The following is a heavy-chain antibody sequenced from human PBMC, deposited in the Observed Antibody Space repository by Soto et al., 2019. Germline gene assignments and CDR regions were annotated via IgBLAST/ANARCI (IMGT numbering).Heavy chain of an antibody. D-gene: IGHD3-10*01. CDR2: IYYSGST. J-gene: IGHJ6*02. Sequence: PSETLSLTCIVSGGSISTSTYYWGWIRQPPGKGLEWIGSIYYSGSTYYNPSLKSRVTISVETSKNQFSLRLNSVTAADTAVYFCIKVFRGVTPYNHGMDVWGQGTTVTVSS. V-gene: IGHV4-39*01. CDR3: IKVFRGVTPYNHGMDV. CDR1: GGSISTSTYY.